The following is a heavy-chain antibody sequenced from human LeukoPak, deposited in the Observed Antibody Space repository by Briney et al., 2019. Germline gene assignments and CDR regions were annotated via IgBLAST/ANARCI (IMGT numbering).Heavy chain of an antibody. CDR3: ARSGISGFWSGYVSWFDP. J-gene: IGHJ5*02. CDR1: GGSISSYY. Sequence: SETLSLTCSVSGGSISSYYWSWIRQPPGRGLEWIGYIHHIAGTNSNPSLKSRVTISLDTSENQFSLKLTSVTAADTAVYYCARSGISGFWSGYVSWFDPWGQGTLVTVSS. D-gene: IGHD3-3*01. CDR2: IHHIAGT. V-gene: IGHV4-59*08.